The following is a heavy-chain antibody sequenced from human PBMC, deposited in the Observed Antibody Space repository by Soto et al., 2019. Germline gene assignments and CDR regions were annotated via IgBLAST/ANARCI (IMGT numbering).Heavy chain of an antibody. CDR1: GGSISGYY. J-gene: IGHJ6*02. CDR2: MYNTGST. Sequence: SDTLPLTCTVSGGSISGYYWSWIRQPPGKGLEWIGYMYNTGSTVYNPSFKSRVTISVDTSKNQFSLKLNSVTAADTAVYYCARDLWGYCGTDCYPLDVWGQGTTVT. D-gene: IGHD2-21*02. V-gene: IGHV4-59*01. CDR3: ARDLWGYCGTDCYPLDV.